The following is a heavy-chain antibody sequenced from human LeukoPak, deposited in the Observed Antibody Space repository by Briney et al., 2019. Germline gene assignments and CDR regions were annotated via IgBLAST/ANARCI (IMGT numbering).Heavy chain of an antibody. D-gene: IGHD2-2*01. CDR1: GYTFTSYG. J-gene: IGHJ4*02. CDR2: ISAYNGNT. V-gene: IGHV1-18*01. Sequence: VASVKVSRKASGYTFTSYGISWVRQAPGQGLEWMGWISAYNGNTNYAQKLQGRVTMTTDTSTSTAYMELRSLRSDDTAVYYCARDWGRNIVVVPAAQFDYWGQGTLVTVSS. CDR3: ARDWGRNIVVVPAAQFDY.